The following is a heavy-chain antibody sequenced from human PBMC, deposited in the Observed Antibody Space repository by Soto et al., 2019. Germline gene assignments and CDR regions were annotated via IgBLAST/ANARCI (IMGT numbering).Heavy chain of an antibody. J-gene: IGHJ6*02. V-gene: IGHV1-2*04. CDR2: INPNSGGT. CDR1: GYTFTGYY. D-gene: IGHD2-15*01. Sequence: GASVKVSCKASGYTFTGYYMRWVRQAPGQGLEWMGWINPNSGGTNYAQKFQGWVTMTRDTSISTAYMELSRLRSDDTAVYYCARDVGYCSGGSCYSPVMDVWGQGTTVTVSS. CDR3: ARDVGYCSGGSCYSPVMDV.